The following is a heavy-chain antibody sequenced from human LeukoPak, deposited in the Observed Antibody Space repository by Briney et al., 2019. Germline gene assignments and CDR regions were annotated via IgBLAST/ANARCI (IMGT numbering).Heavy chain of an antibody. CDR3: AKQPWEQWLVPFDY. Sequence: PGGSPRLSCAASGFTFSSYAMSWVRQAPGKGLEWVSAISGSGGSTYYADSVKGRFTISRDNSKNTLYLQMNSLRAEDTAVYYCAKQPWEQWLVPFDYWGQGTLVTVSS. J-gene: IGHJ4*02. CDR1: GFTFSSYA. V-gene: IGHV3-23*01. D-gene: IGHD6-19*01. CDR2: ISGSGGST.